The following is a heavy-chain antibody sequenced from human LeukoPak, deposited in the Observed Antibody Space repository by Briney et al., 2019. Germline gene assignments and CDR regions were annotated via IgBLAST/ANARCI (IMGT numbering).Heavy chain of an antibody. D-gene: IGHD2-15*01. Sequence: GGSLRLSCAASGFTFSSYAMSWVRQAPGEGLEWVSAISGSGGSTYYADSVRGRFTISRDNSKNTLYLQMNSLRAEDAAVYYCAGGQGYLIEYWGQGTLVTVSS. CDR3: AGGQGYLIEY. CDR1: GFTFSSYA. V-gene: IGHV3-23*01. CDR2: ISGSGGST. J-gene: IGHJ4*02.